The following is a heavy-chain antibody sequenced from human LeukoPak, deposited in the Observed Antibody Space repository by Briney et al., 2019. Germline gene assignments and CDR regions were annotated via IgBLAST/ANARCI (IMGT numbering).Heavy chain of an antibody. Sequence: GGSLRLSCAASGFTFSSYSMNWVRQAPGKGLEWVSGIYVDGTTYYADSVKGRFTISRDNSRNTLFLQMNSLRVEDTAVYYCARISAYDDSWGQGTLVTVSS. V-gene: IGHV3-53*01. CDR2: IYVDGTT. J-gene: IGHJ5*01. CDR1: GFTFSSYS. D-gene: IGHD3-3*01. CDR3: ARISAYDDS.